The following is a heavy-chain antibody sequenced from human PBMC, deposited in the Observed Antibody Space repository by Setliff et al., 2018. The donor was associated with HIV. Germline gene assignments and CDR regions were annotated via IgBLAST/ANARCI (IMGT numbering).Heavy chain of an antibody. CDR2: ISTNGDST. V-gene: IGHV3-64D*09. CDR1: GFTFSNYA. Sequence: LRLSCSTSGFTFSNYAMHWVRQAPGKGLEYVSSISTNGDSTSYADSVKGRFTISRDNSKNTLYLQMSSLRTEDTVVYYCVKSLMFFNWFDSWGQGTLVTVSS. CDR3: VKSLMFFNWFDS. D-gene: IGHD3-10*02. J-gene: IGHJ5*01.